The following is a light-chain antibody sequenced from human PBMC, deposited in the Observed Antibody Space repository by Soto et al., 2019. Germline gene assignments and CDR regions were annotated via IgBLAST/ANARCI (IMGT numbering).Light chain of an antibody. Sequence: QSVLTQPPSASGTPGQRVAISCSGGSSDIGSSPVNWYLHLPGAAPKLLIYRDNQRPSGVPDRFSGSKSGTSASLTISGLQSEDEADYFCSAWDDNIYGPVFGGGTKVTVL. CDR1: SSDIGSSP. CDR3: SAWDDNIYGPV. V-gene: IGLV1-44*01. CDR2: RDN. J-gene: IGLJ2*01.